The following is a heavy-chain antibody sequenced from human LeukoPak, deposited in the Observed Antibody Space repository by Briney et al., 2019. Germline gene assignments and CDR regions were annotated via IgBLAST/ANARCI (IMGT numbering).Heavy chain of an antibody. CDR1: GFTFSNYW. Sequence: GGSLRLSCEVSGFTFSNYWMTWVRQAPGKGLEWVTSLKEDGSTTWYVDSVKGRFTVSRDNAKNSLHLQLNSLRVEGTAVYYCARDNSYARDYWGQGTLVTVSS. D-gene: IGHD2-21*01. V-gene: IGHV3-7*01. CDR2: LKEDGSTT. J-gene: IGHJ4*02. CDR3: ARDNSYARDY.